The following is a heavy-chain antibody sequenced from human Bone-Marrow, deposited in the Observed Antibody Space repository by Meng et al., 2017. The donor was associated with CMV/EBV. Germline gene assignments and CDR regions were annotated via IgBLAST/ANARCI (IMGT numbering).Heavy chain of an antibody. J-gene: IGHJ3*02. CDR2: ISSTGNTI. Sequence: GESLKISCAASGFTLSSYEMNWVRQAPGKGLEWVSYISSTGNTIHYADSVKGRFTISRDNAKNSLYLQMNSLRTEDTAVYYCARDYCSSTGCYIGDAFDIWGQGTTVTVSS. V-gene: IGHV3-48*03. CDR1: GFTLSSYE. D-gene: IGHD2-2*02. CDR3: ARDYCSSTGCYIGDAFDI.